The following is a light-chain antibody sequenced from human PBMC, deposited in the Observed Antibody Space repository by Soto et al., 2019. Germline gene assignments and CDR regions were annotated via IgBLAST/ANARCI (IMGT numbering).Light chain of an antibody. CDR1: QTISDY. J-gene: IGKJ1*01. CDR2: AAY. Sequence: DIQMTQSPSSLSASVGDRVTIACRASQTISDYLNWYQQKPGAGPKLLIYAAYNLEDGVPSRFSGSGSGTDFPLTISSLHPEDVGTYCCQYSHPPPWTFGQGTKVEIK. V-gene: IGKV1-39*01. CDR3: QYSHPPPWT.